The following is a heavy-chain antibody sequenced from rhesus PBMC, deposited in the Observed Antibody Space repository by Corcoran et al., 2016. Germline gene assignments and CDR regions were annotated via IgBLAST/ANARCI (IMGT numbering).Heavy chain of an antibody. Sequence: EVQLVETGGGLVQPGGSLKLSCAASGFTFSSYGMSWVRQAPGKGLEWVSAINSGGGSTYYADSVQGRLAISRDNSKNTLSLQMNRLRAEDTAVYYCARRGVTTFAFDFWGQGLRVTVSS. D-gene: IGHD4-23*01. CDR1: GFTFSSYG. J-gene: IGHJ3*01. V-gene: IGHV3S5*01. CDR2: INSGGGST. CDR3: ARRGVTTFAFDF.